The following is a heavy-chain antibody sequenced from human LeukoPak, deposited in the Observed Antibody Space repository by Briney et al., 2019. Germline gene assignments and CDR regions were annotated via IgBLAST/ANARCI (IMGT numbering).Heavy chain of an antibody. Sequence: GGSLRLSCAASGFSFSSYSMNWVRQAPGKGLEWVSSISSSSTYRYYADSVKGRFSISRDNAKNSLYLQMNSLRAEDTAVYYCARPVSGSSGWYYNYWGQGTLVTVSS. D-gene: IGHD6-19*01. CDR2: ISSSSTYR. CDR1: GFSFSSYS. J-gene: IGHJ4*02. CDR3: ARPVSGSSGWYYNY. V-gene: IGHV3-21*01.